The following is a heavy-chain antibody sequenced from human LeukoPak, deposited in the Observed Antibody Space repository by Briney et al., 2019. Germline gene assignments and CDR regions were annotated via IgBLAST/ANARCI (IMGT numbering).Heavy chain of an antibody. CDR1: RFTFSSYS. D-gene: IGHD3-22*01. CDR2: ISSSSSTI. Sequence: PGGSLRLSCAASRFTFSSYSMNWVRQAPGKGLEWVSYISSSSSTIYYADSVKGRFTISRDNAKNSLYLQMNSLRAEDTAVYYCARHDDSSGYYPTWGQGTLVTVSS. J-gene: IGHJ4*02. V-gene: IGHV3-48*04. CDR3: ARHDDSSGYYPT.